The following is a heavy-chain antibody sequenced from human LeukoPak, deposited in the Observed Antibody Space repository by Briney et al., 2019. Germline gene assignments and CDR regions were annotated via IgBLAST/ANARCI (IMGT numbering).Heavy chain of an antibody. CDR3: AGYCSSTSCYLTKTADY. D-gene: IGHD2-2*01. V-gene: IGHV3-11*04. CDR2: ISSSGSTI. CDR1: GFTFSDYY. J-gene: IGHJ4*02. Sequence: PGGSLRLSCAASGFTFSDYYMSWIRQAPGKGLEWVSYISSSGSTIYYADSVKGRFTISRDNAKNSLYLQMNSLRAEDTAVYYCAGYCSSTSCYLTKTADYWGQGTLVTVSS.